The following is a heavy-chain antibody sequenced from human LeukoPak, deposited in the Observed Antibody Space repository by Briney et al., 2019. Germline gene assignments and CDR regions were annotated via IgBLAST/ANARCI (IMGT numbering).Heavy chain of an antibody. D-gene: IGHD3-3*01. CDR3: AITYYDFWSSFIDY. Sequence: SETLSLTCAVYGGSFSGYYWSWIRQPPGKGLEWIGEINHSGSTNYNPSLKSRVTISVDTSKNQFSLKLSSVTAADTAVYYCAITYYDFWSSFIDYWGQGTLVTVSS. J-gene: IGHJ4*02. CDR1: GGSFSGYY. V-gene: IGHV4-34*01. CDR2: INHSGST.